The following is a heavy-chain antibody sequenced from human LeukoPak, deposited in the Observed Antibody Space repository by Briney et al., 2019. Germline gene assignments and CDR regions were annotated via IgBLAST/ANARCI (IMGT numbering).Heavy chain of an antibody. CDR2: ISSSSSYI. J-gene: IGHJ5*02. V-gene: IGHV3-21*01. D-gene: IGHD4-11*01. CDR1: GFTFSSYG. Sequence: GGSLRLSCAASGFTFSSYGMHWVRQAPGKGLEWVSSISSSSSYIYYADSVKGRFTISRDNAKNSLYLQMNSLRAEDTAVYYCARAYSNSGWFDPWGQGTLVTVSS. CDR3: ARAYSNSGWFDP.